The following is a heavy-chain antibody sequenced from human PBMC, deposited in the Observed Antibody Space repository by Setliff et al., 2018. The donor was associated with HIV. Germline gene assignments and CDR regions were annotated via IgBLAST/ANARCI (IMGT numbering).Heavy chain of an antibody. CDR1: GVSFSGYY. D-gene: IGHD6-13*01. CDR2: IYTSGST. CDR3: ARVARGGHSSRWYYFDY. V-gene: IGHV4-59*10. Sequence: SETLSLTCAVYGVSFSGYYWSWIRQPAGKGLEWIGRIYTSGSTKYNPSLKSRVTISVDTSKNQFSLKVSSVTAADTAVYYCARVARGGHSSRWYYFDYWGQGTLVTVSS. J-gene: IGHJ4*02.